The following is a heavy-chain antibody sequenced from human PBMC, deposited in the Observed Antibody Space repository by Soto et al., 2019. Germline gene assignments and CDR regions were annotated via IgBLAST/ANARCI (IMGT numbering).Heavy chain of an antibody. J-gene: IGHJ4*02. D-gene: IGHD2-8*01. Sequence: SETLSLTCAVSGVTISTYYWSWIRQPPGKGLEWIGYNYHSGTTNYNPSLKSRVTISVDTSKNQFSLRLTSVTAADTALYYCAKNGLDNSPSAIDSWGPGTLVTVSS. V-gene: IGHV4-59*01. CDR1: GVTISTYY. CDR2: NYHSGTT. CDR3: AKNGLDNSPSAIDS.